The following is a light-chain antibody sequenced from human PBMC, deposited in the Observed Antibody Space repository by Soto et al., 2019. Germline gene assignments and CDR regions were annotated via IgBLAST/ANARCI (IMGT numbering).Light chain of an antibody. CDR3: VSYATSTTLYV. J-gene: IGLJ1*01. CDR2: EVT. V-gene: IGLV2-14*01. CDR1: SSDVGSFNY. Sequence: QSALTQPASVSGSPGQSITISCTATSSDVGSFNYVSWYQHHPGKAPKLMIYEVTSRPSGVSNRFSGSKSGNTASLTISGTQAEEDAHYYCVSYATSTTLYVFGSGTKVTV.